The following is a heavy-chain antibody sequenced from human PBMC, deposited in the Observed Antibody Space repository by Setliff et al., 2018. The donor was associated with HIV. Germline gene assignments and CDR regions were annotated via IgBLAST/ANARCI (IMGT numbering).Heavy chain of an antibody. D-gene: IGHD3-10*01. J-gene: IGHJ5*02. CDR1: GYTFTNFG. CDR3: ARVLGSGSYYNVDIWFDP. V-gene: IGHV1-18*01. Sequence: ASVKVSCKASGYTFTNFGIGWVRQAPGQGLEWMGWISAYNGNTNYAQKLQGRVTMTTDTSTNTAYMELRSLRSDDTAVYYCARVLGSGSYYNVDIWFDPWGQGTLVTVSS. CDR2: ISAYNGNT.